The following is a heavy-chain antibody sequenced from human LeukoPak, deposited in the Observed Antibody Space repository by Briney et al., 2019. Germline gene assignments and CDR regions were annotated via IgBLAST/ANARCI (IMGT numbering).Heavy chain of an antibody. CDR1: GFTVSSNY. D-gene: IGHD3-10*01. J-gene: IGHJ5*02. CDR2: IYSGGST. Sequence: PGGSLRLSCAASGFTVSSNYLNWVRQAPGEGLEWVSVIYSGGSTYYADSVKGRFTISRDNSKNTLYLEMSSLRAEDTAVYYCARGVTFDPWGQGTLVTVSS. CDR3: ARGVTFDP. V-gene: IGHV3-66*01.